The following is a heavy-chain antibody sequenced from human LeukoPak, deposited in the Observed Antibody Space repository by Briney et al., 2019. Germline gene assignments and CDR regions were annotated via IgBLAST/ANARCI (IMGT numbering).Heavy chain of an antibody. CDR3: ARGSYSLLGNWFDP. CDR2: IYYSGST. V-gene: IGHV4-59*01. CDR1: GVSISSYY. J-gene: IGHJ5*02. Sequence: SETLSLTCTVSGVSISSYYWSWLRQPPGKGLEWIGYIYYSGSTNYNPSLKSRVTISVDTSKNQFSLKLSSVTAADTAVYYCARGSYSLLGNWFDPWGQGTLVTVSS. D-gene: IGHD5-12*01.